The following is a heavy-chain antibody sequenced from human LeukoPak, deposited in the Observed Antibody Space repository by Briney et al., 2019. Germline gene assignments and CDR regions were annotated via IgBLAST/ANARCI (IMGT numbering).Heavy chain of an antibody. J-gene: IGHJ3*02. CDR3: ARLTGGYDYVWGSYVSDAFDI. Sequence: SETLSLTCTVSGGSISSSSYYWGWIRQPPGKGLEWVGSIYYSGSTYYNPSLKSRVTISLDTSKNQFSLKLSSVTAADTAVYYCARLTGGYDYVWGSYVSDAFDIWGQGTMVTVSS. CDR1: GGSISSSSYY. D-gene: IGHD3-16*01. CDR2: IYYSGST. V-gene: IGHV4-39*01.